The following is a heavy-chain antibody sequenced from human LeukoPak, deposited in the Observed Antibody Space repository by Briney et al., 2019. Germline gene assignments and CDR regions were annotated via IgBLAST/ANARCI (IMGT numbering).Heavy chain of an antibody. Sequence: GGSLRLSCAASGFTFSSYSMNWVRQAPGKGLEWVSYISSSSSTIYYADSVKGRFTISRDNSKNTLYLQMNSLRAEDTAVYYCANEEGSNPFDIWGQGTMVTVSS. CDR1: GFTFSSYS. CDR3: ANEEGSNPFDI. V-gene: IGHV3-48*01. CDR2: ISSSSSTI. J-gene: IGHJ3*02.